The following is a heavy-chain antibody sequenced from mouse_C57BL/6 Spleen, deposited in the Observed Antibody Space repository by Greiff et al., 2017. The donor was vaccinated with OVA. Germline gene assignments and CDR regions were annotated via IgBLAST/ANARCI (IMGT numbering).Heavy chain of an antibody. CDR2: IYPGDGDT. V-gene: IGHV1-82*01. Sequence: SGPELVKPGASVKISCKASGYAFSSSWMNWVKQRPGKGLEWIGRIYPGDGDTNYNGKFKGKATLTADKSSSTAYMQLSSLTSEDSAVYFCARDWEGVFAYWGQGTLVTVSA. CDR3: ARDWEGVFAY. D-gene: IGHD4-1*01. CDR1: GYAFSSSW. J-gene: IGHJ3*01.